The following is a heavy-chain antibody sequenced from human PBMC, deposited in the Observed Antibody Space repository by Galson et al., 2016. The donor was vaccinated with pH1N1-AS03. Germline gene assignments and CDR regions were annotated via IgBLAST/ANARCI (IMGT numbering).Heavy chain of an antibody. V-gene: IGHV4-31*01. D-gene: IGHD5-24*01. CDR3: ARGDREVFDP. CDR2: IYNSVST. CDR1: GDSISIGGYY. J-gene: IGHJ5*02. Sequence: LSLTCTVSGDSISIGGYYWSWIRQHPGKGLEWIGYIYNSVSTHYNGTLKSQITISVDTSKNQFSLKLSSVTAADTAIYYCARGDREVFDPWGQGTLVTVPS.